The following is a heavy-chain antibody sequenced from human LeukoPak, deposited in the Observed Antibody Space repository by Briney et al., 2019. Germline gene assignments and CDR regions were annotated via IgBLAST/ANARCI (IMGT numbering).Heavy chain of an antibody. D-gene: IGHD1-26*01. CDR2: VSASGDNT. CDR3: ASSYSGSYYTYYYFDY. Sequence: PGGSLRLSCAASGFTFSTYAMSWIRQAPGKGLEWVSGVSASGDNTKYGDSGKGRFTISRDNSKNTLYLQMNSLRAEDTAVYYCASSYSGSYYTYYYFDYWGQGTLVTVSS. J-gene: IGHJ4*02. V-gene: IGHV3-23*01. CDR1: GFTFSTYA.